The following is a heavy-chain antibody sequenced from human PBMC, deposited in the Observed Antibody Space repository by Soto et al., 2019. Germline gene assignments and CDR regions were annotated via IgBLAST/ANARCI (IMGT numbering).Heavy chain of an antibody. J-gene: IGHJ4*02. CDR2: ISAYNGNT. CDR3: ARGLIVVVVAATTYFDY. Sequence: ASVKVSCKASGYTFTSYGISWVRQAPGQGLEWMGWISAYNGNTNYAQKLQGRVTMTTDTSTSTAYMELRSLRSDDTAVYYCARGLIVVVVAATTYFDYWGQGTLVTVS. V-gene: IGHV1-18*01. D-gene: IGHD2-15*01. CDR1: GYTFTSYG.